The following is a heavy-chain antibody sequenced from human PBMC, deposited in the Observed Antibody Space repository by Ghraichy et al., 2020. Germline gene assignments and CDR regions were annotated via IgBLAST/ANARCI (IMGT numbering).Heavy chain of an antibody. D-gene: IGHD3-16*01. J-gene: IGHJ6*03. V-gene: IGHV1-8*01. CDR3: ARGGPSQFWDYYYYMDV. CDR1: GFTFTSYD. CDR2: MNPNSGNT. Sequence: ASVKVSCKASGFTFTSYDINWVRQATGQGLEWMGWMNPNSGNTGYAQKFQGRVTMTRNTSISTAYMELSSLRSEDTAVYYCARGGPSQFWDYYYYMDVWGKGTTVTVSS.